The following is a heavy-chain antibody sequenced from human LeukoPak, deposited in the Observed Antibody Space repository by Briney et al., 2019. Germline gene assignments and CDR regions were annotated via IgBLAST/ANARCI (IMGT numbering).Heavy chain of an antibody. Sequence: ASVKVSCKASGYTFTSYYMHWVRQAPGQGLEWMGIINPSGGSTSYAQKFQGRVTMTRDTSTSTVCMELSSLRSEDTAVYYCAGGVHDRNGMDVWGQGTTVTVSS. CDR1: GYTFTSYY. CDR3: AGGVHDRNGMDV. V-gene: IGHV1-46*01. J-gene: IGHJ6*02. CDR2: INPSGGST. D-gene: IGHD3-16*01.